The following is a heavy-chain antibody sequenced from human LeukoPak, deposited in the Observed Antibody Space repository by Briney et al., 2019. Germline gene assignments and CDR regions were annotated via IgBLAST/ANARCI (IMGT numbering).Heavy chain of an antibody. D-gene: IGHD1-14*01. Sequence: GGSLRLSCAASGFTFSGSAIHWVRQASGRGLEWIGRIKSKAYNYATTYAASVKGRFSISRDDSKSTAYLQMNSLKTEDTAVYYCTRPYDHSDYWGQGTLVTVSS. V-gene: IGHV3-73*01. J-gene: IGHJ4*02. CDR1: GFTFSGSA. CDR2: IKSKAYNYAT. CDR3: TRPYDHSDY.